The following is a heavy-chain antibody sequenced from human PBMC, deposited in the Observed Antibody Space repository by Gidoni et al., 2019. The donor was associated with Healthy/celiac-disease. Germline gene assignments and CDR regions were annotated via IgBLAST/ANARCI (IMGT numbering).Heavy chain of an antibody. J-gene: IGHJ5*02. Sequence: QVQLQESGPGLVKPSETLSLTCTVSGGSISSYYWSWIRQPPGKGLEWIGYIYSSGSTNYNPSLKSRVTISVDTSKNQFSLKLSSVTAADTAVYYCARTYSGYDNWFDPWGQGTLVTVSS. CDR2: IYSSGST. D-gene: IGHD5-12*01. CDR3: ARTYSGYDNWFDP. V-gene: IGHV4-59*01. CDR1: GGSISSYY.